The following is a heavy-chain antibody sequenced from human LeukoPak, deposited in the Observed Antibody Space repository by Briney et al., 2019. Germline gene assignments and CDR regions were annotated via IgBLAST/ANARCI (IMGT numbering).Heavy chain of an antibody. CDR2: IYYSGST. Sequence: PSETLSLTCTVSGGSISSSSYYWGWIRQPPGRGLEWIGSIYYSGSTYYNPSLKSRVTISVDTSKNQFSLKLTSVTAADTAVYYCASLRERSYYARGFDYWGQGTLVTVSS. D-gene: IGHD1-26*01. CDR3: ASLRERSYYARGFDY. V-gene: IGHV4-39*01. J-gene: IGHJ4*02. CDR1: GGSISSSSYY.